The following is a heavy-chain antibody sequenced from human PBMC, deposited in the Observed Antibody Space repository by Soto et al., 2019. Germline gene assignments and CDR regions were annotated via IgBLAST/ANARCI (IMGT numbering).Heavy chain of an antibody. CDR1: GGTFSSYA. V-gene: IGHV1-69*13. CDR2: IIPIFGTA. J-gene: IGHJ4*02. D-gene: IGHD3-3*01. Sequence: GASVKVSCKASGGTFSSYAISWVRQAPGQGLEWMGGIIPIFGTANYAQKFQGGVTITADESTSTAYMELSSLRSEDTAVYHCALGTIFGVVMKYYFDYWGQGTLVTVSS. CDR3: ALGTIFGVVMKYYFDY.